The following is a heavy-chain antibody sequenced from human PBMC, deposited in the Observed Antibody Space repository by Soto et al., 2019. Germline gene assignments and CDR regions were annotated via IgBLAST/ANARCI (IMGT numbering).Heavy chain of an antibody. CDR2: IYHSGST. CDR3: ARAPGAYYYGSGKAPPYYYYGMDV. CDR1: GGSISSSNW. D-gene: IGHD3-10*01. V-gene: IGHV4-4*02. Sequence: SETLSLTCAVSGGSISSSNWWSWVRQPPGKGLEWIGEIYHSGSTNYNPSLKSRVTISVDKSKNQFSLKLSSVTAADTAVYYCARAPGAYYYGSGKAPPYYYYGMDVWGQGTTVTVSS. J-gene: IGHJ6*02.